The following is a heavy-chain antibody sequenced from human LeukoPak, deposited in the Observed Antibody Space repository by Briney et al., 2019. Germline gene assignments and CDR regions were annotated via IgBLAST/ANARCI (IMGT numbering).Heavy chain of an antibody. D-gene: IGHD4-17*01. CDR2: INHSGST. CDR3: ARDTVTTTFDALDI. CDR1: GGSFSGYY. J-gene: IGHJ3*02. V-gene: IGHV4-34*09. Sequence: SETLSLTCAVYGGSFSGYYWSWIRQPPGKGLEWMGEINHSGSTNYNPSLKSRVTISVDTSKNQFSLKLSSVAAADTAVYYCARDTVTTTFDALDIWRQGTMVTVSS.